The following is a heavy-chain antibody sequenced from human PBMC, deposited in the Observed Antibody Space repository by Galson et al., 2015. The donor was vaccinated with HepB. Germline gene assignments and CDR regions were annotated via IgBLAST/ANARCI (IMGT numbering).Heavy chain of an antibody. J-gene: IGHJ6*02. V-gene: IGHV4-59*01. CDR3: AGSGGGYCSGGSCLPPYYYYGMDV. Sequence: ETLSLTCTVSGGSISSYYWSWIRQPPGKGLEWIGYIYYSGSTSYNPSLKSRVTISVDTSKNQFSLKLSSVTAADTAVYYCAGSGGGYCSGGSCLPPYYYYGMDVWGQGTTVTVSS. CDR2: IYYSGST. D-gene: IGHD2-15*01. CDR1: GGSISSYY.